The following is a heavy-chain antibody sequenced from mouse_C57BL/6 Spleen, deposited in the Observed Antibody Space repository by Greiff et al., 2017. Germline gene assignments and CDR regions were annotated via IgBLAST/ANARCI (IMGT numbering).Heavy chain of an antibody. Sequence: VKLVESGAELARPGASVKLSCKASGYTFTSYGISWVKQRTGQGLEWIGEIYPRSGNTYYNEKFKGKATLTADKSSSTAYMELRSLTSEDSAVYFCARGYDYDDWYFDVWGTGTTVTVSS. J-gene: IGHJ1*03. CDR3: ARGYDYDDWYFDV. V-gene: IGHV1-81*01. CDR2: IYPRSGNT. CDR1: GYTFTSYG. D-gene: IGHD2-4*01.